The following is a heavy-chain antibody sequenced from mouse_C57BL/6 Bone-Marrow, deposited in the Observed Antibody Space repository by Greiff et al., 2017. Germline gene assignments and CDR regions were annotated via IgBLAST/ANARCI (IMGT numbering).Heavy chain of an antibody. V-gene: IGHV5-4*01. CDR3: ARDRGNYGWFAY. CDR1: GFTFSSYA. CDR2: ISDGGSYT. J-gene: IGHJ3*01. Sequence: DVMLVESGGGLVKPGGSLKLSCAASGFTFSSYAMSWVRQTPEKRLEWVATISDGGSYTYYPDNVKGRFTISRDNAKNNLYLQMSHLKSEDTAMYYCARDRGNYGWFAYWGQGTLVTVSA. D-gene: IGHD2-1*01.